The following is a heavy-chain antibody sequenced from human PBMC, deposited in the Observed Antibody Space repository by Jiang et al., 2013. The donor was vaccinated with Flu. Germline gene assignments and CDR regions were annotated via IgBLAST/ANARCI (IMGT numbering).Heavy chain of an antibody. CDR2: IDGGSGNT. D-gene: IGHD1-7*01. CDR1: GYTFSPYA. V-gene: IGHV1-3*01. J-gene: IGHJ5*02. CDR3: ARGYIWNYGWLDH. Sequence: EVKKPGASVKLSCKASGYTFSPYAMHWVRQAPGQGLEWMGWIDGGSGNTTYSREFQGRVTFTRDTSARTAYMELKSLRSEDTSVYFCARGYIWNYGWLDHWGLGTLVTISS.